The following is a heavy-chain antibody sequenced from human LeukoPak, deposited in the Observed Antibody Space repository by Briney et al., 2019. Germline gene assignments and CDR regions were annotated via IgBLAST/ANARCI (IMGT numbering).Heavy chain of an antibody. D-gene: IGHD6-19*01. CDR2: ISSSSSYI. J-gene: IGHJ4*02. Sequence: GGSLRLSCAASGFTFSSYSMNWVRQAPGKGLQWVSSISSSSSYIYYADSVKGRFTISRDNAKNSLYPQMNSLRAEDTAVYYCARDGVGIAVAGSDYWGQGTLVTVSS. CDR3: ARDGVGIAVAGSDY. V-gene: IGHV3-21*01. CDR1: GFTFSSYS.